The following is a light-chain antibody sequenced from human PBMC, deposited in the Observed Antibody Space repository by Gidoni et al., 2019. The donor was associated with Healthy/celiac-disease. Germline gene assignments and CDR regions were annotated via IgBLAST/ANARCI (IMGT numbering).Light chain of an antibody. CDR1: QDISNC. CDR2: DAS. Sequence: DSKMTQLLPSLSASVGDRVTITCQASQDISNCLKWYQQKPGKAPKLLIYDASTLETGVPSRFSGSGSGTDFTFTISSLQPEDIATYYCQQYDNLPLFTFXQXTRLEIK. J-gene: IGKJ5*01. CDR3: QQYDNLPLFT. V-gene: IGKV1-33*01.